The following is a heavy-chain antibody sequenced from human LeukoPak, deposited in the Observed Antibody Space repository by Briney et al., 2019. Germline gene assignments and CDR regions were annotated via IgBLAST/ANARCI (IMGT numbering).Heavy chain of an antibody. CDR1: GFRFEDYA. J-gene: IGHJ3*02. D-gene: IGHD5-24*01. Sequence: GGSLRLSCVGSGFRFEDYAMQWVRQAPGKGLEWVSAISWDSAGIGYADSVKGRFIGYADSVKGRFTISRDNAKNSLYLQMNSLRAEDTAVYYCARTKMISVEMATSDAFDIWGQGTMVTVSS. V-gene: IGHV3-9*01. CDR2: ISWDSAGI. CDR3: ARTKMISVEMATSDAFDI.